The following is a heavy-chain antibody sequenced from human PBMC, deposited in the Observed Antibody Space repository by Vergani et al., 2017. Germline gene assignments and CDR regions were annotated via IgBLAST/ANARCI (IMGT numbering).Heavy chain of an antibody. CDR3: AKGAGTHYYYYGMDV. CDR1: GFTFSIYS. CDR2: ISSSSSYI. J-gene: IGHJ6*02. Sequence: EVQLVESGGGLVKPGGSLRLSCAASGFTFSIYSMNWVRQAPGKGLEWVSSISSSSSYIYYADSGKGRFTISRDNAKNSLYRQMNSLRAEDTAVYYCAKGAGTHYYYYGMDVWGQGTTVTVSS. V-gene: IGHV3-21*01.